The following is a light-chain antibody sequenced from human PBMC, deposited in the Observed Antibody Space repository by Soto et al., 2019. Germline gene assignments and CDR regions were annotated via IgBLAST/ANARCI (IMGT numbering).Light chain of an antibody. CDR3: SSYAGSSLPVA. CDR1: SSDVGGYDF. V-gene: IGLV2-8*01. CDR2: DVT. J-gene: IGLJ2*01. Sequence: QSALPQPPSASGSPGQSVTISCTGASSDVGGYDFVSWYQQHPGKAPKLMIYDVTKRPSGVPDRFSGSKSGNTASLTVSGLQADDEAAYYCSSYAGSSLPVAFGGGTKLTVL.